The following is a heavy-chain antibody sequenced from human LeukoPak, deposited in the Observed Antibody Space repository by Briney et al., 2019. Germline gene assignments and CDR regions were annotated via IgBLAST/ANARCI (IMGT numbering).Heavy chain of an antibody. D-gene: IGHD6-19*01. CDR2: FSYDGSTQ. J-gene: IGHJ4*02. V-gene: IGHV3-30-3*01. CDR3: AKVVAGRYQDY. CDR1: GFTFSTYA. Sequence: GGSLRLSCAGSGFTFSTYAMHWVRQAPGKGLEWVALFSYDGSTQRYADSVKGRFSISRDNAKNSLYLQMNSLRAEDTAVYYCAKVVAGRYQDYWGQGTLVSVSS.